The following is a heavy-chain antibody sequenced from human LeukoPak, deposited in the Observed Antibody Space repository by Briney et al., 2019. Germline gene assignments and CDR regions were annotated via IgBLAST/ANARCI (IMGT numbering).Heavy chain of an antibody. J-gene: IGHJ4*02. CDR1: GRSISSYY. CDR2: IYYSGST. D-gene: IGHD1-26*01. Sequence: TPSETLSLTCTVTGRSISSYYWSWIRQPPGKGLEWIGYIYYSGSTNYNPSLKSRVTISVDTSKNQCSLKLSSVAAEDTAMYYSSGSRLVGRSGYYFDSWGKGTPVTVSS. V-gene: IGHV4-59*01. CDR3: SGSRLVGRSGYYFDS.